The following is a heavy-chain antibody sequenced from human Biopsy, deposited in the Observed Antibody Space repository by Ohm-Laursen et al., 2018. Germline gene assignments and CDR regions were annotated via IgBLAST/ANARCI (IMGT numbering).Heavy chain of an antibody. Sequence: SLRLSCAASGFTFSDYYMSWIRQAPGKGLKWVSYISSRTNTIYYADSVKGRFTISRDNAKNSLYLQMNRLRAEDTAVYYCARGSFAPDLWGQGTLVTVSS. CDR3: ARGSFAPDL. V-gene: IGHV3-11*01. J-gene: IGHJ5*02. CDR1: GFTFSDYY. CDR2: ISSRTNTI. D-gene: IGHD2/OR15-2a*01.